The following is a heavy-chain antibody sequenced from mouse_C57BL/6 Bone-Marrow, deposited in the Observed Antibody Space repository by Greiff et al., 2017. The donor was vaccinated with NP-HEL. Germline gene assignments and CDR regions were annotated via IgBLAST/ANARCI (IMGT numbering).Heavy chain of an antibody. J-gene: IGHJ4*01. CDR3: ASSMVTTRGYAMDY. D-gene: IGHD2-2*01. V-gene: IGHV1-59*01. Sequence: VQLQQPGAELVRPGTSVKLSCKASGYTFTSYWMHWVKQRPGQGLEWIGVIDPSDSYTNYNQKFKGKATLTVDTSSSTAYMQLSSLTSEDSAVYYCASSMVTTRGYAMDYWGQGTSVTVSS. CDR1: GYTFTSYW. CDR2: IDPSDSYT.